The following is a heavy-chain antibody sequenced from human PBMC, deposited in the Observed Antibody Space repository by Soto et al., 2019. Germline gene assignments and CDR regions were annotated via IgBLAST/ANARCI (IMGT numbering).Heavy chain of an antibody. Sequence: QTGGSLRLSCAASGFTFSSYAMSWVRQAPGKGLEWVSAMSGSGGSTYYADSVKGRFTISRDNSKNTLYLQMNSLRAEDTAVYYCATHHLRVVVITQRKFFDYWGQGTMVTVSS. CDR1: GFTFSSYA. D-gene: IGHD3-22*01. CDR2: MSGSGGST. CDR3: ATHHLRVVVITQRKFFDY. J-gene: IGHJ4*03. V-gene: IGHV3-23*01.